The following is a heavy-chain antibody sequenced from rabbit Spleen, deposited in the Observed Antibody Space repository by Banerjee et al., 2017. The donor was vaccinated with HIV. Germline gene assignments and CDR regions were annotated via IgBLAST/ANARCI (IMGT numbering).Heavy chain of an antibody. CDR3: ARDAGYDLYGYVTFYFYL. CDR2: TYLGSDKT. Sequence: QQQLVESGGGLVKPGASLTLTCKASGFSFSGGYDMCWVRQAPGKGPEWIACTYLGSDKTYYASWVRGRFTISRSTSLNTVTLQMTSLTAADTATYFCARDAGYDLYGYVTFYFYLWGPGTLVTVS. D-gene: IGHD6-1*01. V-gene: IGHV1S43*01. CDR1: GFSFSGGYD. J-gene: IGHJ4*01.